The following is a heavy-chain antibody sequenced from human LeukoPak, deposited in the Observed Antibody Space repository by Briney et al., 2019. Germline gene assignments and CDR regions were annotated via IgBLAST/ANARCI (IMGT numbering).Heavy chain of an antibody. Sequence: PGGSLRLSCAASGFTFSSYAMHWVRQAPGKGLEWVAFISYDGSNKYYADSVKGRFTISRDNSKNTLYLQMNSLRAEDTAVYYCARDQRITIFGVVSYNWFDPWGQGTLATVSS. D-gene: IGHD3-3*01. CDR1: GFTFSSYA. CDR3: ARDQRITIFGVVSYNWFDP. CDR2: ISYDGSNK. V-gene: IGHV3-30-3*01. J-gene: IGHJ5*02.